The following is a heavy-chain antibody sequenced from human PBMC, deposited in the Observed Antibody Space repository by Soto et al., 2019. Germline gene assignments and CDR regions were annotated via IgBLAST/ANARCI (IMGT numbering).Heavy chain of an antibody. V-gene: IGHV1-3*01. Sequence: ASVKLSCKASGYTFTDYAIHWVRQAPGQGLEWMGWINVGNGNTGYSRKFQGRVTNARDMSASTAYIEVTSLTSEDTAIYYCAREGAHYTPLDHWGQGTLVTVSS. CDR1: GYTFTDYA. CDR2: INVGNGNT. J-gene: IGHJ4*02. CDR3: AREGAHYTPLDH. D-gene: IGHD2-15*01.